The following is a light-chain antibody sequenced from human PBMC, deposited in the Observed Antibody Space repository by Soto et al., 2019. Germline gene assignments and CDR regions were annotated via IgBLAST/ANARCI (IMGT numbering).Light chain of an antibody. CDR2: GAS. CDR3: QQFGSSPLIT. Sequence: EIVLTQSPATLSLSPGERATLSCRASQSVSSYLAWYQQKPGQAPRLLISGASSRATGVPDRFSGSRSGTDFTLTISRLEPEDFVVYYCQQFGSSPLITFGQGTRLEIK. CDR1: QSVSSY. J-gene: IGKJ5*01. V-gene: IGKV3-20*01.